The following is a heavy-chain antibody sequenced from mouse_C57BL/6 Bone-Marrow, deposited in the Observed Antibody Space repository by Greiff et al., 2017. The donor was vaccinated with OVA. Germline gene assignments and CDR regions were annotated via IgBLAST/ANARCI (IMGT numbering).Heavy chain of an antibody. D-gene: IGHD1-1*01. CDR1: GFTFSDYG. Sequence: EVMLVESGGGLVQPGGSLKLSCAASGFTFSDYGMAWVRQAPRTGPEWVAFISNLAYSLYYADTVTGRFTISRENAKNTLYLEMSSLRSEDTAMYYCARRSTTVVDYAMDYWGQGTSVTVSS. CDR2: ISNLAYSL. CDR3: ARRSTTVVDYAMDY. V-gene: IGHV5-15*01. J-gene: IGHJ4*01.